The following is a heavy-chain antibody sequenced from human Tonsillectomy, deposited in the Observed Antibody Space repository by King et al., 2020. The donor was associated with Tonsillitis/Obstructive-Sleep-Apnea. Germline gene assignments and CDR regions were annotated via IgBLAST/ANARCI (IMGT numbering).Heavy chain of an antibody. CDR1: GFTFSSYE. Sequence: VQLVESGGGLVQPGGSLRLSCAASGFTFSSYEMNWVRQAPGKGLEWVSYISSSGRTIYYADSVKGRFTISRDNAKNSLYLQMNSLRAEDTAVYYCARVVNGYSNYGMTYYFDYWGQGTLVTVSS. V-gene: IGHV3-48*03. CDR3: ARVVNGYSNYGMTYYFDY. CDR2: ISSSGRTI. D-gene: IGHD4-11*01. J-gene: IGHJ4*02.